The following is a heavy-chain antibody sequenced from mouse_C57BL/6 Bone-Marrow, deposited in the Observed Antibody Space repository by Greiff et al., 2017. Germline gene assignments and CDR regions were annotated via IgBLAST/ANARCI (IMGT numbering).Heavy chain of an antibody. CDR3: ARGSSYAYYYDIDY. J-gene: IGHJ4*01. CDR2: IDPNSGGT. V-gene: IGHV1-72*01. D-gene: IGHD1-1*01. CDR1: GYTFTSYW. Sequence: QVQLQQPGPELVKPGASVKLSCKASGYTFTSYWMHWVKQSPGRSLEWIGRIDPNSGGTKYNEKFKSKATLTVDKPSSTAYMQLSSLTSEDSAVYYCARGSSYAYYYDIDYWGQGTTVTVSS.